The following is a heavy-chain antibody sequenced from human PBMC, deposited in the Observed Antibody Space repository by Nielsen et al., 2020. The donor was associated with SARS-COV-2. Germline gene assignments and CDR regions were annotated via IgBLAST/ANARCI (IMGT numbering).Heavy chain of an antibody. CDR2: IVVGSGNT. CDR3: ARSRGCATTSCYYIDP. CDR1: GFTFTSSA. V-gene: IGHV1-58*02. Sequence: SVKVSCKASGFTFTSSAMQWVRQARGQRLEWIGWIVVGSGNTNYAQKFQERVTITRDMSTSTAYMELSSLRSEDTAVYYCARSRGCATTSCYYIDPWGQGTLVTVSS. J-gene: IGHJ5*02. D-gene: IGHD2-2*01.